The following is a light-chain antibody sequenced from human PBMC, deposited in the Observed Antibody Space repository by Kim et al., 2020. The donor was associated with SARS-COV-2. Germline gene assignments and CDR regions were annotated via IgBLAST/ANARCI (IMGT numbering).Light chain of an antibody. CDR2: RDS. V-gene: IGLV3-25*03. CDR1: ALPKQY. CDR3: QSAKTDMTSVI. Sequence: SYELTQPPSVSVSPGQTARITCSGDALPKQYAYWYQQKPGQAPVLVIYRDSERPSGIPERFSGSSSGTTVTLTISGVQAEDEAAYYCQSAKTDMTSVIFGGGTKLTVL. J-gene: IGLJ2*01.